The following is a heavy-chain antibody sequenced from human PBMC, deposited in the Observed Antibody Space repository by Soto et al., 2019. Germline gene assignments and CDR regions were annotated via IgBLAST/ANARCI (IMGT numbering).Heavy chain of an antibody. J-gene: IGHJ4*02. Sequence: GGSLRLSCAASGFTFSGYYMTWVRQAPGRGLEWVGNIKKDGSEKYYVDSMKGRFTISRDNAKKSLYLQMNSLRVEDTAVYYCARGRSDDYFDYWGQGTLVTVSS. CDR1: GFTFSGYY. D-gene: IGHD2-15*01. CDR3: ARGRSDDYFDY. CDR2: IKKDGSEK. V-gene: IGHV3-7*01.